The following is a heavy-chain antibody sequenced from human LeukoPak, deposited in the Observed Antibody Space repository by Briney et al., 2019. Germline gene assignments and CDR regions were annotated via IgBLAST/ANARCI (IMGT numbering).Heavy chain of an antibody. Sequence: GGSLRLSCAASGFTFSGYWMSWVRQAPGKGLEWVAFISYDGSNKYYADSVKGRFTISRDNSKNTLYLQMNSLRAEDTAEYYCASYGSGFDYWGQGTLVTVSS. D-gene: IGHD3-10*01. CDR2: ISYDGSNK. J-gene: IGHJ4*02. CDR1: GFTFSGYW. V-gene: IGHV3-30-3*01. CDR3: ASYGSGFDY.